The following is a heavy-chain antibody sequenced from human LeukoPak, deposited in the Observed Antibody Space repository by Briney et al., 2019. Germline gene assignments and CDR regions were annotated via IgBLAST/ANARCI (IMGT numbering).Heavy chain of an antibody. CDR1: GYTFTVYY. J-gene: IGHJ4*02. D-gene: IGHD3-22*01. Sequence: ASVKVSCKASGYTFTVYYMHWVRQAPGQGLEWMGWISPYSGGTNYAQKFQGRVTMTSDTSISTAYMELSRLISDDTAVYYCARLPYDGRGYSDYWGQGTLVTASS. CDR3: ARLPYDGRGYSDY. V-gene: IGHV1-2*02. CDR2: ISPYSGGT.